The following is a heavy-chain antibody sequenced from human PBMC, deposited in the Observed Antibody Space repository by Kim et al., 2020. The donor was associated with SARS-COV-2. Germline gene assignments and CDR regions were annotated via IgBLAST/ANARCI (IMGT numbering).Heavy chain of an antibody. V-gene: IGHV3-15*01. CDR3: TTLISAAGRGY. J-gene: IGHJ4*02. CDR2: T. Sequence: TDYAAPGKGRFTMSRDDSKNTLYLQMNSLETEDTAVYYCTTLISAAGRGYWGQGTLGTVSS. D-gene: IGHD6-13*01.